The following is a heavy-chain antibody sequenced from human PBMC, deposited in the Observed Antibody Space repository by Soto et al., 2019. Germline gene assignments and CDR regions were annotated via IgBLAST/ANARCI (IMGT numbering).Heavy chain of an antibody. CDR1: GFTFGDYA. Sequence: PGGSLRLSXTASGFTFGDYAMSWVRQAPGKGLECVGFIRSEAYGWTTEYAASVKGRFTISRDDSKSIAYLQMNSLRTEDTAVYYCTRAGRSGWGYYFDYWGQGTQVTVSS. J-gene: IGHJ4*02. D-gene: IGHD6-19*01. CDR2: IRSEAYGWTT. V-gene: IGHV3-49*04. CDR3: TRAGRSGWGYYFDY.